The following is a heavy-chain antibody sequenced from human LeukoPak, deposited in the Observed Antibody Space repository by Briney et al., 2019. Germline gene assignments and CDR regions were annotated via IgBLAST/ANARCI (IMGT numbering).Heavy chain of an antibody. CDR2: IKQDGSEK. V-gene: IGHV3-7*01. D-gene: IGHD3-22*01. Sequence: GGSLRLSCAASGFTVSSNYMSWVRQAPGKGLEWAANIKQDGSEKYYVDSVKGRFTISRDNAKNSLYLQMNSLRAEDTAVYYCARDAFVYYYDSSGYYEDWGQGTLVTVSS. CDR1: GFTVSSNY. J-gene: IGHJ4*02. CDR3: ARDAFVYYYDSSGYYED.